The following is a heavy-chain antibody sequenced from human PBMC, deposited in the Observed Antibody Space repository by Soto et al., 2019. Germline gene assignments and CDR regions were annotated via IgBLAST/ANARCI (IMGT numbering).Heavy chain of an antibody. J-gene: IGHJ4*02. CDR2: IYYSGST. D-gene: IGHD3-22*01. CDR3: AREGRYHYYDSSGYGEPGAHFDY. V-gene: IGHV4-30-4*01. CDR1: GGSISSGDYY. Sequence: PLETLSLTCTVSGGSISSGDYYWSWIRQPPGKGLEWIGYIYYSGSTYYNPSLKSRVTISVDTSKNQFSLKLSSVTAADTAVYYCAREGRYHYYDSSGYGEPGAHFDYWGQGTLVTVSS.